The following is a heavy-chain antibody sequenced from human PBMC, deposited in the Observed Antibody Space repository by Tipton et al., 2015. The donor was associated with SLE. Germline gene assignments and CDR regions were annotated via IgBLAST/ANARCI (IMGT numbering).Heavy chain of an antibody. CDR2: ISSSSTYI. CDR3: AKDEVVPARRMDV. V-gene: IGHV3-23*01. Sequence: SLRLSCAASGFTFSSYAMSWVRQAPGKGLEWVSAISSSSTYIYYADSMKGRFTISRDNSKNTLYLQMNSLRAEDTAVYYCAKDEVVPARRMDVWGQGTTVTVSS. J-gene: IGHJ6*02. CDR1: GFTFSSYA. D-gene: IGHD2-2*01.